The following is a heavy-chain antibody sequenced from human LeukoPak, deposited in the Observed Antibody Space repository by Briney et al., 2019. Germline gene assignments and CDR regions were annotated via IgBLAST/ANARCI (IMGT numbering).Heavy chain of an antibody. J-gene: IGHJ4*02. CDR2: ISYDGSNK. CDR3: AREDIVVVVAASAVDY. CDR1: GFTFSSYA. V-gene: IGHV3-30*04. Sequence: GRSLRLSCAASGFTFSSYAMHWVRQAPGKGLEWVAVISYDGSNKYYADSVKGRFTISRDNSKNTLYLQMNSLRAEDTAVYYCAREDIVVVVAASAVDYWGQGTLVTVSS. D-gene: IGHD2-15*01.